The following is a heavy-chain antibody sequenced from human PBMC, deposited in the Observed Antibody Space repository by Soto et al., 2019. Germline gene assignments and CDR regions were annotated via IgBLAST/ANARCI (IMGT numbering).Heavy chain of an antibody. CDR3: ASGIDP. CDR2: IKPDGSAT. CDR1: GFMFSDSW. V-gene: IGHV3-7*05. J-gene: IGHJ5*02. Sequence: EAQLVESGGALVQPGGSLRLSCAASGFMFSDSWMNWVRQAPGKGLEWVANIKPDGSATAYVDSVKGRFTISRDNAKKFLYLQMNSLRVYDTAVYYCASGIDPWAQGTLVTVSS.